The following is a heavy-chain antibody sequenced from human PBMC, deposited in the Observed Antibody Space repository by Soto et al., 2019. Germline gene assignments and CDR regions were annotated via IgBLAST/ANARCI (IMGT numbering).Heavy chain of an antibody. CDR1: GFTVSSNY. CDR3: ARERIYCSGGSCPGGYFDY. CDR2: IYSGGST. Sequence: GGSLRLSCAASGFTVSSNYMSWVRQAPGKGLEWVSVIYSGGSTYYADSVKGRFTISRDNSKNTLYLQMNSLRAEDTAVYYCARERIYCSGGSCPGGYFDYWAREPWSPSPQ. V-gene: IGHV3-53*01. D-gene: IGHD2-15*01. J-gene: IGHJ4*02.